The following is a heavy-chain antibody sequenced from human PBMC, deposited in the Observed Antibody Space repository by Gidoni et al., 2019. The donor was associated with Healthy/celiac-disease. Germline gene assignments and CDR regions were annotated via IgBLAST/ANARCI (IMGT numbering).Heavy chain of an antibody. Sequence: EVQLVESGGGLIQPGGSLRLSCAASGFTVSSNYMSWVRQAPGKGLEWVSVIYSGGSTYYADSVKGRFTISRDNSKNTLYLQMNSLRAEDTAVYYCARGVTGTTGAFDIWGQGTMVTVSS. CDR3: ARGVTGTTGAFDI. V-gene: IGHV3-53*01. CDR1: GFTVSSNY. CDR2: IYSGGST. J-gene: IGHJ3*02. D-gene: IGHD1-20*01.